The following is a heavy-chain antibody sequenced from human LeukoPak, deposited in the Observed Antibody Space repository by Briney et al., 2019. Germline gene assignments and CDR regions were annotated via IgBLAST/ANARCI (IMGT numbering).Heavy chain of an antibody. V-gene: IGHV3-48*01. D-gene: IGHD3-16*02. Sequence: GGPLSLSCVASGFTFSSIIRTWVRQPPGKGLEWLSYISSNGETIYYPASVKGRFTISRDNVNNSLHLEMNSLRAEDTAVYYCARLILTSDDGYWGHGTRVTVSS. CDR3: ARLILTSDDGY. CDR2: ISSNGETI. CDR1: GFTFSSII. J-gene: IGHJ4*01.